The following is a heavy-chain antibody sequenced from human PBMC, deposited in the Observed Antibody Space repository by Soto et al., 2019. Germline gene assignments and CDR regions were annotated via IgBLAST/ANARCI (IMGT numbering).Heavy chain of an antibody. CDR1: GYTFTSYG. Sequence: ASVKVSCKTSGYTFTSYGITWVRQAPGQGLEWMGWITTDKGKTTYAQKFQGRVTMTTDISTSTAYMELRSLRSDDTAVYYCATSSPAFDYWGQGTLVTVSS. V-gene: IGHV1-18*01. CDR2: ITTDKGKT. J-gene: IGHJ4*02. CDR3: ATSSPAFDY.